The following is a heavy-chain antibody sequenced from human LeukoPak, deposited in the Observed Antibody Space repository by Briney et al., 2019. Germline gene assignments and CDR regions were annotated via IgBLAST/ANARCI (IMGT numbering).Heavy chain of an antibody. D-gene: IGHD5-18*01. CDR1: GYSISSGYY. Sequence: SETLSLTCTVSGYSISSGYYWGWIRQPPGKGLEWIGSIYHSGRTFYNPSLKSRVTISVDTSKNQFSLKLTSVTAADTAVYYCARVHSYGSFDYWGQGTLVTVSS. V-gene: IGHV4-38-2*02. J-gene: IGHJ4*02. CDR3: ARVHSYGSFDY. CDR2: IYHSGRT.